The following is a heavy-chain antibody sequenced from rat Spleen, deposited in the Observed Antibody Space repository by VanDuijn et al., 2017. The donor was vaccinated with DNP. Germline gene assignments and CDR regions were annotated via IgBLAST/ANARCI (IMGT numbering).Heavy chain of an antibody. CDR1: GFIFSNYW. CDR3: TRINYGGYYYVMDA. J-gene: IGHJ4*01. CDR2: ISSTGDNT. Sequence: EVQLVESGGGPVQPGRSLKLSCVASGFIFSNYWMTWIRQAPGKGLEWVASISSTGDNTYYSDSVKGRFSLSRDNAKSTLYLQMNSLRSEDTATYYCTRINYGGYYYVMDAWGQGASVTVSS. D-gene: IGHD1-11*01. V-gene: IGHV5-31*01.